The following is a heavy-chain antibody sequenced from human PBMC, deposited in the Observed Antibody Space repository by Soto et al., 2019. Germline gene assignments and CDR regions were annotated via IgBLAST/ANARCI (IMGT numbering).Heavy chain of an antibody. V-gene: IGHV3-48*03. Sequence: PGGSLRLSCAASGFTFSSYEMNWVRQAPGKGLEWVSYISSSGSTIYYADSVKGRFTISRDNAKNSLYLQMNSLRAEDTAVYYCAREVYSSSSNWFDPWGQGTLVTVSS. CDR2: ISSSGSTI. CDR1: GFTFSSYE. J-gene: IGHJ5*02. CDR3: AREVYSSSSNWFDP. D-gene: IGHD6-13*01.